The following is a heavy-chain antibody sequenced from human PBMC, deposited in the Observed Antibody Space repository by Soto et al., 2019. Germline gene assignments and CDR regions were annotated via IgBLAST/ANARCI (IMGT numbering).Heavy chain of an antibody. D-gene: IGHD3-22*01. J-gene: IGHJ4*02. CDR2: IWYDGSNK. Sequence: ESGGGVVQPGRSLRLSCAASGFTFSSYGMHWVRQAPGKGLEWVAVIWYDGSNKYYADSVKGRFTISRDNSKNTLYLQMNSLRAEDTAVYYCARGVYLGSSGYYFDYWGQGTLVTVSS. V-gene: IGHV3-33*01. CDR3: ARGVYLGSSGYYFDY. CDR1: GFTFSSYG.